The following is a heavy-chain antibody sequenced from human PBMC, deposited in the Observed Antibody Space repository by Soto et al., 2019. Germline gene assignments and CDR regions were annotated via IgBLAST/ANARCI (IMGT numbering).Heavy chain of an antibody. D-gene: IGHD4-17*01. CDR2: IYYSGST. V-gene: IGHV4-30-4*02. CDR1: GGSISSGDYY. J-gene: IGHJ4*02. Sequence: SETLSLTCTVSGGSISSGDYYWSWIRQPPGKGLEWIGYIYYSGSTFYNPSLKNRVTITRDTSASTAYMELSSLRSEDTAVYYCARAAPRDSKSTVTTHYFDYWGQGTLVTVSS. CDR3: ARAAPRDSKSTVTTHYFDY.